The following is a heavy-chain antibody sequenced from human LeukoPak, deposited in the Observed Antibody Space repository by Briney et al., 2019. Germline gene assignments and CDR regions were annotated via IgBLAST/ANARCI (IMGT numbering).Heavy chain of an antibody. D-gene: IGHD3-22*01. J-gene: IGHJ3*02. CDR3: ATRTDPMEPNDSSGYYLSGHGAFDI. Sequence: SETLSLTCTVSGGSISSSSYYWGWIRQPPGKGLEWIGSIYYSGSTYYNPSLKSRVTISVDTSKNQFSLKLSSVTAADTAVYYCATRTDPMEPNDSSGYYLSGHGAFDIWGQGTMVTVSS. CDR1: GGSISSSSYY. V-gene: IGHV4-39*01. CDR2: IYYSGST.